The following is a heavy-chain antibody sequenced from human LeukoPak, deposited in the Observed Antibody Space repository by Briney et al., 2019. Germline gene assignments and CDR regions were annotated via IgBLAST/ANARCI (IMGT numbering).Heavy chain of an antibody. J-gene: IGHJ4*02. Sequence: SETLSLTCTVSGDSISSYYWSWIRQPPGKGLEWIGYIYYSGSTNYNPSLKSRVTISVDTSKNQLSLKLSSVTAADTAVYYCARAVVYYGSGVDYWGQGTLVTVSS. CDR1: GDSISSYY. V-gene: IGHV4-59*01. D-gene: IGHD3-10*01. CDR3: ARAVVYYGSGVDY. CDR2: IYYSGST.